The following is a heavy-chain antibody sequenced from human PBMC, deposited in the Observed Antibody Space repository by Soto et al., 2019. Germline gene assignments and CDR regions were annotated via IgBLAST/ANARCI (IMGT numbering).Heavy chain of an antibody. J-gene: IGHJ4*02. V-gene: IGHV4-4*02. CDR2: IHHSGST. Sequence: PSETLSLTCAVSGGSVTSLEWWTWVRQPPHKGLEWIGEIHHSGSTNYNPSLESRITISVDKSKNHFSLKLTSITAADTAIYYCASRIGTRPVWGQGT. D-gene: IGHD1-7*01. CDR3: ASRIGTRPV. CDR1: GGSVTSLEW.